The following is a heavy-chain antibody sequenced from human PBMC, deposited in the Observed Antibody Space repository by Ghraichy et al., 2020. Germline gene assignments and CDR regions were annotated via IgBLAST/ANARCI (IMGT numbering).Heavy chain of an antibody. Sequence: SETLSLTCTVSGDSVRSGYHYWSWVRQAPGKGLAWIGTVYYIGTADYNPSLKSRVTMSVDPSNNQFSLRLTSVPPADTAIYYCARNSTSSPWVESWSKGTLVTVSS. CDR3: ARNSTSSPWVES. D-gene: IGHD1-14*01. J-gene: IGHJ5*01. V-gene: IGHV4-61*01. CDR1: GDSVRSGYHY. CDR2: VYYIGTA.